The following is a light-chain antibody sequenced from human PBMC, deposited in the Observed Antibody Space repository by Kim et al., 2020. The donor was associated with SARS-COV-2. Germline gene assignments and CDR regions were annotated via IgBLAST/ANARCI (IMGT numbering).Light chain of an antibody. CDR2: YDT. J-gene: IGLJ2*01. V-gene: IGLV3-21*04. CDR1: NIGSKS. CDR3: QVWDSSSVV. Sequence: VGPGKTAKITCGGNNIGSKSVHWYQQQPGQAPVLDIYYDTDRPSGIPERFSGSNSGNTATLTISRVEAGDEADYYCQVWDSSSVVFGGGTQLTVL.